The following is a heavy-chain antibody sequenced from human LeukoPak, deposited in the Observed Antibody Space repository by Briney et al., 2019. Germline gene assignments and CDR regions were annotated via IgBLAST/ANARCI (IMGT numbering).Heavy chain of an antibody. Sequence: ASVKVSCKASGGTFSSYAISWVRQVPGQGLEWMGGIIPMFDTTNYAQKFQGRATITADESTSTAYMELSSLRSEDTAVYYWARDRGKGPENWFDPWGQGTLVTVSS. J-gene: IGHJ5*02. CDR1: GGTFSSYA. V-gene: IGHV1-69*13. CDR3: ARDRGKGPENWFDP. CDR2: IIPMFDTT.